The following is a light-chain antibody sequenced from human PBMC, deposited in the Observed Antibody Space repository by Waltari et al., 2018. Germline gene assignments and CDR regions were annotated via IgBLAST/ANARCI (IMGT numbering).Light chain of an antibody. CDR3: QSYASRLSGSRV. V-gene: IGLV1-40*01. J-gene: IGLJ2*01. CDR2: GYS. Sequence: QLPGTEPTLLIYGYSTRPSGVPDRFSGSESGTSDSLAIAGLQAEDEADYYCQSYASRLSGSRVFGGGTKLTVL.